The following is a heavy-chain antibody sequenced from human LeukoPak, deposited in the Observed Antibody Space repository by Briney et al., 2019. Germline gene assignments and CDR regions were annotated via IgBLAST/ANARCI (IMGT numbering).Heavy chain of an antibody. Sequence: PSETLSLTCTVSGGSISSYYWSWIRQPPGKRLEWIGYIYYSGSTNYNPSLKSRVTISVDTSKNQFSLKLSSVTAADTAVYYCARDVSSTSPASGWFDPWGQGTLVTVSS. CDR1: GGSISSYY. CDR2: IYYSGST. D-gene: IGHD2-2*01. V-gene: IGHV4-59*01. J-gene: IGHJ5*02. CDR3: ARDVSSTSPASGWFDP.